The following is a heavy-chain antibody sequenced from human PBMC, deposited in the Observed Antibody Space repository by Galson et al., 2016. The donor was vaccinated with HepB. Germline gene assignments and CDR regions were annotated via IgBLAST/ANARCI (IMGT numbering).Heavy chain of an antibody. CDR1: GGSIDTWF. CDR2: ISYSGIT. D-gene: IGHD1-14*01. J-gene: IGHJ5*02. CDR3: ARRRGNLQLDP. V-gene: IGHV4-59*01. Sequence: ETLSLTCTVSGGSIDTWFWSWIRQSPGKGLDWIGYISYSGITNYNPSLKSRVTISVDTSKNQFSLKLSSVIAADTAVYYCARRRGNLQLDPWGQGILVTVSS.